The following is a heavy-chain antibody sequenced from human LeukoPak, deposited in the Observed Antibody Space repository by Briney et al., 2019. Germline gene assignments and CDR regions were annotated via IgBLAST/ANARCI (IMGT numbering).Heavy chain of an antibody. CDR2: IIPIFGTA. J-gene: IGHJ6*03. Sequence: SVKVSCKASGGTFSSYAISWVRQAPGQGLEWIGGIIPIFGTANYAQKFQGRVTITTDESTSTAYMELSSLRSEDTAVYYCARDGATYCGGDCYSYYYYMDVWGKGTTVTVSS. CDR1: GGTFSSYA. CDR3: ARDGATYCGGDCYSYYYYMDV. V-gene: IGHV1-69*05. D-gene: IGHD2-21*02.